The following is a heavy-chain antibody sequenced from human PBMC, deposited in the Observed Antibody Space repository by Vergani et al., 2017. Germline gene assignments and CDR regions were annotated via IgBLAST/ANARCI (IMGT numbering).Heavy chain of an antibody. V-gene: IGHV3-23*01. J-gene: IGHJ1*01. CDR1: GFTFSSYA. D-gene: IGHD2-2*01. Sequence: EVQLLESGGGLVQPGGSLRLSCAASGFTFSSYAMSWVRQAPGKGLEWVSAISGSGGSTYYADSVKGRFTISRDNSKKTLYLQMNSLRAEDTAVYYCAKASAALGGYFQHWGQGTLVTVSS. CDR3: AKASAALGGYFQH. CDR2: ISGSGGST.